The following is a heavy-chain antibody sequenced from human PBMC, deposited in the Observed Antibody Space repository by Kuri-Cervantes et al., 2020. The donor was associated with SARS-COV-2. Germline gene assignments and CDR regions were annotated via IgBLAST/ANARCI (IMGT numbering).Heavy chain of an antibody. J-gene: IGHJ6*02. CDR3: ASPDTRWKGAYYYYGMDV. D-gene: IGHD1-1*01. CDR1: GFTFSSYS. CDR2: ISSSSSYI. V-gene: IGHV3-21*01. Sequence: GESLKISCAASGFTFSSYSMNWVRQAPGKGLEWVSSISSSSSYIYYADSVKGRFTISRDNAKNSLYLQMNSLRAEDTAVYYCASPDTRWKGAYYYYGMDVWGQGTTVTVSS.